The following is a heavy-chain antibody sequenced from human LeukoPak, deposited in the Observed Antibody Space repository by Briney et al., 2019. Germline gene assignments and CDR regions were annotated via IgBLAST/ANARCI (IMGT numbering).Heavy chain of an antibody. CDR3: ARIGGWFGNDY. D-gene: IGHD3-10*01. CDR2: IKPDGNDK. J-gene: IGHJ4*02. Sequence: GGSLRLSCTASGFAFNTYWMSWVRQAPGKGLKWVANIKPDGNDKYYVDSVKGRFTNSRDNAKDSLYLQMNSLRAEDTAVYYCARIGGWFGNDYWGQGTLVTVSS. CDR1: GFAFNTYW. V-gene: IGHV3-7*05.